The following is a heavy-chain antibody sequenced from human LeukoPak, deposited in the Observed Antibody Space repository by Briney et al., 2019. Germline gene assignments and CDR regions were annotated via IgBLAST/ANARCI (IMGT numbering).Heavy chain of an antibody. CDR1: GGSFSGYY. D-gene: IGHD6-6*01. CDR2: INHSGST. J-gene: IGHJ3*02. V-gene: IGHV4-34*01. CDR3: AMKVSNHRSIAARGAFDI. Sequence: PSETLSLTCAVYGGSFSGYYWSWIRQPPGKGLEWIGEINHSGSTNYNPSLKSRVTITVDTSKNQFSLKLSSLTAADTAVYYCAMKVSNHRSIAARGAFDIWGQGTMVTVSS.